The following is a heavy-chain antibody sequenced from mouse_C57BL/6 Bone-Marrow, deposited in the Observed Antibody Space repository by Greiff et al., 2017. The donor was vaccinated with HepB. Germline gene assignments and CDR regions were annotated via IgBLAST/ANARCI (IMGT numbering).Heavy chain of an antibody. Sequence: EVKLQESGGGLVQPGGSLKLSCAASGIDFSRYWMSWVRRAPGKGLEWIGEINPDSSTINYAPSLKDKFIISRDNAKNTLYLQMSKVRSEDTALYYCARNGSSSLYWYFDVWGTGTTVTVSS. CDR1: GIDFSRYW. V-gene: IGHV4-1*01. CDR2: INPDSSTI. CDR3: ARNGSSSLYWYFDV. D-gene: IGHD1-1*01. J-gene: IGHJ1*03.